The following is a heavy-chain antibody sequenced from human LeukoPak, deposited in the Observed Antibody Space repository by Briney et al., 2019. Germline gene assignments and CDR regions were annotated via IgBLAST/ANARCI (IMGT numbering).Heavy chain of an antibody. Sequence: GGSLRLSCAASGFTFSSYAMTWVRQAPGKGLEWVSAISGSGDSTYYADSVKGLFTISRDNSKNTLYVQMNSLTAEDTAIYYCAKATGNLGNWGQGTLVTVSS. J-gene: IGHJ4*02. CDR1: GFTFSSYA. V-gene: IGHV3-23*01. CDR2: ISGSGDST. CDR3: AKATGNLGN. D-gene: IGHD1-1*01.